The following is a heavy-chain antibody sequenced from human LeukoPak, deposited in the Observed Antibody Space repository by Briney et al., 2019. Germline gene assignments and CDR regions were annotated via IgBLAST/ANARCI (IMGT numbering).Heavy chain of an antibody. Sequence: GGSLRLSCAASGFTVSSNYMSWVRQAPGKGLEWVSVIYSGGSTYYADSVKGRFTISRDNSKDTLYLQMNGLRAEDTAVYFCAKQSAGSAAWYSLHYDFWGQGTLVTVSP. CDR1: GFTVSSNY. J-gene: IGHJ4*02. CDR3: AKQSAGSAAWYSLHYDF. V-gene: IGHV3-53*01. D-gene: IGHD6-13*01. CDR2: IYSGGST.